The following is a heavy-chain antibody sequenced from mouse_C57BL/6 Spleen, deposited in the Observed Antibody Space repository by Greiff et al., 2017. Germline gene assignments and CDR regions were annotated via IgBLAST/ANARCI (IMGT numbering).Heavy chain of an antibody. J-gene: IGHJ1*03. V-gene: IGHV1-18*01. CDR3: ARGIYYYGSSYWYFDV. D-gene: IGHD1-1*01. Sequence: EVQLQQSGPELVKPGASVKIPCKASGYTFTDYNMDWVKQSHGKSLEWIGDINPNNGGTTYNQKFKGKATLTVDKFSSTAYMELRSLTSEDTAVYYCARGIYYYGSSYWYFDVWGTGTTVTVSS. CDR2: INPNNGGT. CDR1: GYTFTDYN.